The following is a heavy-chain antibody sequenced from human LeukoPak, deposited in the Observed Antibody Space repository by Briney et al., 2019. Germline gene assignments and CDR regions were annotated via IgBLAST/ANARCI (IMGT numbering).Heavy chain of an antibody. J-gene: IGHJ4*02. CDR1: RYSSDSYA. D-gene: IGHD6-13*01. V-gene: IGHV3-23*01. Sequence: GGSLRLSCEGSRYSSDSYAMTWVRQAPGKGLEWVSSINGGGDITYYAESVKGRFTVSRDNSKNTLFLQMNSLRAEDTAVFYCAKRYGDSTGWFFDFWGQGSLVTVSS. CDR3: AKRYGDSTGWFFDF. CDR2: INGGGDIT.